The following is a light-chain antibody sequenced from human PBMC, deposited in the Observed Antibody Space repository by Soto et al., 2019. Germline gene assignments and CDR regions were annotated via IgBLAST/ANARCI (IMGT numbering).Light chain of an antibody. Sequence: ALTQPPSASGSPVQSVTISCTGTSSDVGGYDYVSWYQQHPGKAPKLMIYEVTKRPSGVPDRFSGSKSGNTASLTVSGLQAEDEADYYCSSYAGSNNFVFGTGTKVTVL. J-gene: IGLJ1*01. V-gene: IGLV2-8*01. CDR2: EVT. CDR1: SSDVGGYDY. CDR3: SSYAGSNNFV.